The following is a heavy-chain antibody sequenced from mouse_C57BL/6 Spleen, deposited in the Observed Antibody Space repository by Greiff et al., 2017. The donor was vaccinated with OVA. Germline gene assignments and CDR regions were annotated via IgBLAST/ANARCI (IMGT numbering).Heavy chain of an antibody. CDR3: ARDGDYYYGSPWYFDV. CDR1: GFTFSDYY. V-gene: IGHV5-16*01. D-gene: IGHD1-1*01. Sequence: EVQLVESEGGLVQPGSSMKLSCTASGFTFSDYYMAWVRQVPEKGLEWVANINYDGSSTYYLDSLKSRFIISRDNAKNILYLQMSSLKSEDTATYYCARDGDYYYGSPWYFDVWGTGTTVTVSS. J-gene: IGHJ1*03. CDR2: INYDGSST.